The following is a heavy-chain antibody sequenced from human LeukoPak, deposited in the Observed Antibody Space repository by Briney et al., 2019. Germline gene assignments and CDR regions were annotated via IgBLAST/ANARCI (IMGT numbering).Heavy chain of an antibody. D-gene: IGHD3-16*01. Sequence: PGGSLRLSCAASGFTVSSTYMSWVRQAPGKGLEWVSVIYSGGTYYADSVKGRFSISRDNSKNTLYLQMNSLRAEDTAVYYCARRGASWGQGTLVTVSS. CDR1: GFTVSSTY. CDR3: ARRGAS. J-gene: IGHJ5*02. V-gene: IGHV3-53*01. CDR2: IYSGGT.